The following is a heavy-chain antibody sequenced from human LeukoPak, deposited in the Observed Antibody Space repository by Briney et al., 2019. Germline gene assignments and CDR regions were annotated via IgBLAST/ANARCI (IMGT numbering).Heavy chain of an antibody. CDR3: ARQLGIGLYYFDY. CDR2: IYTSGST. J-gene: IGHJ4*02. Sequence: SETLSLTCTVSGGSISSYYWSWIRQPPGKGLEWIGYIYTSGSTNYNPSLKSRVTISVDTSKNQFSLKLSSVTAADTAVYYCARQLGIGLYYFDYWGQGTLVTVSS. CDR1: GGSISSYY. V-gene: IGHV4-4*09. D-gene: IGHD7-27*01.